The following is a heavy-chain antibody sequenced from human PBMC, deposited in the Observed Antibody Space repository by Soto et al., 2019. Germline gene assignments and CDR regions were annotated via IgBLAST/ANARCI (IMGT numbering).Heavy chain of an antibody. CDR3: ARSQQLVRGMDY. V-gene: IGHV4-34*01. Sequence: QVQLQQWGAGLLKPSETLSLTCAVYGGSFSGYYWSWIRQPPGKGLEWIGEINHSGSTNYNPSLKSRVTISVDTSKNQFSLKLSSATAADTAVYYCARSQQLVRGMDYWGQGTLVTVSS. CDR1: GGSFSGYY. CDR2: INHSGST. D-gene: IGHD6-13*01. J-gene: IGHJ4*02.